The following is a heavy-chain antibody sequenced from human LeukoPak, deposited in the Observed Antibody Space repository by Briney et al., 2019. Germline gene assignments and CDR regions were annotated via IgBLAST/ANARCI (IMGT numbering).Heavy chain of an antibody. CDR2: INEDGGEK. CDR1: SFTFSNCW. CDR3: PAERRGSSYYDGKEASDH. D-gene: IGHD4-23*01. Sequence: GGSLRLSCVASSFTFSNCWMSWVRQTPGRGLEWVANINEDGGEKHYADSAKGRFTITRDNAKNSLYLQINSLRDEDTAVYYCPAERRGSSYYDGKEASDHWGQGTLVAVSS. V-gene: IGHV3-7*01. J-gene: IGHJ4*02.